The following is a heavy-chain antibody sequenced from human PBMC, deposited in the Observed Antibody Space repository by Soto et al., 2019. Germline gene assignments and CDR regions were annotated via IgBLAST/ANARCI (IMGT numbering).Heavy chain of an antibody. CDR1: VFTFRNYS. J-gene: IGHJ4*02. CDR3: ARGGTYYDFWSGYPY. Sequence: LRLSCAASVFTFRNYSMNWVRQVPGKGLEWVSYISGSGDTIYYVDSVKGRFTISRDNAKNSLYLQMNSLRDEDTAMYYCARGGTYYDFWSGYPYWGQGTLVTVSS. V-gene: IGHV3-48*02. CDR2: ISGSGDTI. D-gene: IGHD3-3*01.